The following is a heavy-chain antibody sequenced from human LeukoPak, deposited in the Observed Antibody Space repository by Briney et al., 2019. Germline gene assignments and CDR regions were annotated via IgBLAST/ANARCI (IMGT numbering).Heavy chain of an antibody. J-gene: IGHJ4*02. CDR3: AKDRSGWYYFDY. V-gene: IGHV3-21*04. Sequence: GGSLRLSCAASGFTFSSYSMNWVRQAPGKGLEWVSSISSSSSYLYYADSVKGRFTISRDNSKNTLYLQMNSLRAEDTAVYYCAKDRSGWYYFDYWGQGTLVTVSS. D-gene: IGHD6-19*01. CDR1: GFTFSSYS. CDR2: ISSSSSYL.